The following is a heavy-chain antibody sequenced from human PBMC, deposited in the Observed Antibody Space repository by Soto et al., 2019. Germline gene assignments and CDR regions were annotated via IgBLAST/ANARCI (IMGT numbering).Heavy chain of an antibody. D-gene: IGHD2-2*02. Sequence: SETLSLTCAVYGGSFSGYYWSWIRQPPGQGLEWIGEINHSGSTNYNPSLKSRVTISVDTPKNQFSLKLSSVTAADTAVYYCARVAYTEASYYYYGMDVWAQGTTVTVSS. CDR1: GGSFSGYY. J-gene: IGHJ6*02. CDR3: ARVAYTEASYYYYGMDV. V-gene: IGHV4-34*01. CDR2: INHSGST.